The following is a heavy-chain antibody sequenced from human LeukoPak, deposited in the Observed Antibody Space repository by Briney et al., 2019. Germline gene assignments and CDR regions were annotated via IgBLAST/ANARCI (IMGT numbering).Heavy chain of an antibody. V-gene: IGHV4-38-2*01. Sequence: SETPSLTCAVSGYSISSGYYWGWIRQPPGEGLEWIGSIYHSGSTYYNPSLKSRVTISVDTSKNQFSLKLSSVTAADTAVYYCAGPRGSSNGAFDIWGQGTMVTVSS. CDR1: GYSISSGYY. D-gene: IGHD4-11*01. CDR3: AGPRGSSNGAFDI. CDR2: IYHSGST. J-gene: IGHJ3*02.